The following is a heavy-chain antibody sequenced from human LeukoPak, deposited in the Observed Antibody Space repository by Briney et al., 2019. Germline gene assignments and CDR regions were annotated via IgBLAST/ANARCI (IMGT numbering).Heavy chain of an antibody. CDR1: GYTFTSYG. V-gene: IGHV1-18*01. CDR2: ISAYNGNT. Sequence: GASVKVSCKASGYTFTSYGISWVRQAPGQGLEWMGWISAYNGNTNYAQKLQGRVTMTTDTSTSTAYMELRSLRSDDTAVYYCARDLGYCSGGSCSSRWFDPWGQGTLVTVSS. D-gene: IGHD2-15*01. J-gene: IGHJ5*02. CDR3: ARDLGYCSGGSCSSRWFDP.